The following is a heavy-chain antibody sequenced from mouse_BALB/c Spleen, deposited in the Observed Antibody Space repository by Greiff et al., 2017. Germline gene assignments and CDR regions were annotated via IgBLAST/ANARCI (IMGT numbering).Heavy chain of an antibody. CDR2: ISSGSSTI. D-gene: IGHD1-2*01. V-gene: IGHV5-17*02. CDR3: ARWGYYGRYWYFDV. CDR1: GFTFSSFG. Sequence: EVQVVESGGGLVQPGGSRKLSCAASGFTFSSFGMHWVRQAPEKGLEWVAYISSGSSTIYYADTVKGRFTISRDNPKNTLFLQMTSLRSEDTAMYYGARWGYYGRYWYFDVWGAGTTVTVSS. J-gene: IGHJ1*01.